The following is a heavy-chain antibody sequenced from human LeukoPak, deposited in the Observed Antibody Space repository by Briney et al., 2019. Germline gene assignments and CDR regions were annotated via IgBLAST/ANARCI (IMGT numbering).Heavy chain of an antibody. D-gene: IGHD2-2*01. CDR1: GYTFTGYY. CDR3: ARDLGYCSSTSCYLGFDP. Sequence: ASVKVSCKASGYTFTGYYMHWVRQAPGQGLEWMGWINPNSGGTNYAQKFQGRVTTTRDTSISTAYMELSRLRSDDTAVYYCARDLGYCSSTSCYLGFDPWGQGTLVTVSS. CDR2: INPNSGGT. J-gene: IGHJ5*02. V-gene: IGHV1-2*02.